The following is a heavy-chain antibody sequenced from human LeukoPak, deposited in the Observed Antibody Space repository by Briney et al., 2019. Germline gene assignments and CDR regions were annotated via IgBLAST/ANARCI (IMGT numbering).Heavy chain of an antibody. J-gene: IGHJ3*02. CDR3: ARDHYGYYDAFDI. D-gene: IGHD1-26*01. CDR1: GGSISSYY. Sequence: SETLSLTCTVSGGSISSYYWSWIRQPPGKGLEWIGYIYDSGNTNYNPSLKSRVTISVDTSKNQFSLNLRSVTAADTAVYYCARDHYGYYDAFDIWGQGTMFTVSS. CDR2: IYDSGNT. V-gene: IGHV4-59*01.